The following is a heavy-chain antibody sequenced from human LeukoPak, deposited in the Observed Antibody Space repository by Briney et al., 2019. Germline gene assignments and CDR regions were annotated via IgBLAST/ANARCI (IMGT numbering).Heavy chain of an antibody. D-gene: IGHD1-26*01. CDR1: GGSFSGYY. CDR3: ARLALQEVGATQTYYLDY. V-gene: IGHV4-34*01. CDR2: INHSGSP. J-gene: IGHJ4*02. Sequence: SETLSLTCAVYGGSFSGYYWSWIRQPPGKGLEWIGEINHSGSPNYNPSLKSRVTISVDTSKNQFSLKLSSVTAADTAVYYCARLALQEVGATQTYYLDYWGQGTLVTVSS.